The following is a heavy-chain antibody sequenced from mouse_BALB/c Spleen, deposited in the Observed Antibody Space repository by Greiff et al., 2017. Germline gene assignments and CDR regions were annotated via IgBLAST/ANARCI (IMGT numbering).Heavy chain of an antibody. CDR1: GFTFSNYW. D-gene: IGHD2-3*01. Sequence: EVKVVESGGGLVQPGGSMKLSCVASGFTFSNYWMNWVRQSPEKGLEWVAEIRLKSNNYATHYAESVKGRFTISRDDSKSSVYLHMNNLRAEDTGIYYCTRGWAAYWGQGTTLTVSS. CDR2: IRLKSNNYAT. J-gene: IGHJ2*01. CDR3: TRGWAAY. V-gene: IGHV6-6*02.